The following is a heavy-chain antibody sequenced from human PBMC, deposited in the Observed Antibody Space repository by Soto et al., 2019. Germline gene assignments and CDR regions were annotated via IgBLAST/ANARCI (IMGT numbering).Heavy chain of an antibody. D-gene: IGHD1-1*01. CDR2: INDDGIST. CDR3: TRGPRSTSTGTGAF. Sequence: EVQLVESGGGLVQPGGSLRLSCAASGFTFSMYWMHWGRQVLGKGPEWVSRINDDGISTNYADSVKGRFTISRDNAKNTLYLQMNALRVEDTAVYYCTRGPRSTSTGTGAFWGQGTLVTVSS. CDR1: GFTFSMYW. J-gene: IGHJ4*02. V-gene: IGHV3-74*01.